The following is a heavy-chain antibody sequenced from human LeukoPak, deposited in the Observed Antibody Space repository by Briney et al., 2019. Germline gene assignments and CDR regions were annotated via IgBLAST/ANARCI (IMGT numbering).Heavy chain of an antibody. CDR2: IYYSGST. CDR1: GGSISSYY. CDR3: ARELGWSGYFPLFDY. J-gene: IGHJ4*02. Sequence: SETLSLTCTVSGGSISSYYWSWIRQPPGKGPEWIGYIYYSGSTNYNPSLKSRVTISVDTSKNQFSLKLSSVTAADTAVYYCARELGWSGYFPLFDYWGQGTLVTVSS. D-gene: IGHD3-3*01. V-gene: IGHV4-59*12.